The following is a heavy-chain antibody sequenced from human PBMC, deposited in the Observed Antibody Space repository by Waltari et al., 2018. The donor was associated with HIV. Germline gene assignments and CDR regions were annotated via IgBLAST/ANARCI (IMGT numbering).Heavy chain of an antibody. CDR1: GFTFSKYG. J-gene: IGHJ4*02. D-gene: IGHD5-18*01. CDR3: ASGYGGRNFDF. V-gene: IGHV3-33*01. CDR2: IWYDGRNK. Sequence: QVKLVESGGGVVQPGQSVRLSCAASGFTFSKYGMHWVRQAPGKGLEWVAIIWYDGRNKFYADSVKGRFTISRDNSRNTVYLQMDSVRVDDTAVYYCASGYGGRNFDFWGPGTPVSVSS.